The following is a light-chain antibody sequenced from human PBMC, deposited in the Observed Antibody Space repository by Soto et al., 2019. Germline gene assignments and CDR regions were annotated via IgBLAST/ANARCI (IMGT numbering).Light chain of an antibody. CDR2: GAS. CDR1: QSVSSN. CDR3: QHYDYWLWT. J-gene: IGKJ1*01. V-gene: IGKV3-15*01. Sequence: EIVLTQSPATLSLSPGERATLSCRASQSVSSNLAWYQQKPGQAPRLLIFGASTRATGIPDRFSGSGSGTKFTLTISSLQPEDFAVYYCQHYDYWLWTFGQGTKVDIK.